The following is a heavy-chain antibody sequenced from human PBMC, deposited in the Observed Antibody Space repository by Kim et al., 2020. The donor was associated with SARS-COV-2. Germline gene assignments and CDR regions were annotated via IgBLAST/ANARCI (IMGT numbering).Heavy chain of an antibody. CDR1: GFTFSSYA. D-gene: IGHD3-22*01. V-gene: IGHV3-23*01. CDR2: ISGSGGST. Sequence: GGSLRLSCAASGFTFSSYAMSWVRQAPGKGLEWVSAISGSGGSTYYADSVKGRFTISRDNSKNTLYLQMNSLRAEDTAVYYCAKTPLKTYYYDSSGYYSFDYWGQGTLVPVSS. CDR3: AKTPLKTYYYDSSGYYSFDY. J-gene: IGHJ4*02.